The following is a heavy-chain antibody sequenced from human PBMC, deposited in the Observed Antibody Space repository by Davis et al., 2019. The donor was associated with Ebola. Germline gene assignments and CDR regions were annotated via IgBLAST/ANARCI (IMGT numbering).Heavy chain of an antibody. CDR1: GFIFSNYG. Sequence: GESLKISCAASGFIFSNYGMNWVRQAPGKGLEWVSSISSSSSYIYYADSVKGRFTISRDNAKNSLYLQMNSLRAEDTAVYYCASAFYDYIWGSYRYWGQGTLVTVSS. CDR3: ASAFYDYIWGSYRY. J-gene: IGHJ4*02. D-gene: IGHD3-16*02. CDR2: ISSSSSYI. V-gene: IGHV3-21*01.